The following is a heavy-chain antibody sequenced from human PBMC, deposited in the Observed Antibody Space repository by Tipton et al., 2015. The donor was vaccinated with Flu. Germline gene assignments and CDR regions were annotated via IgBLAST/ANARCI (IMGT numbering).Heavy chain of an antibody. CDR3: ARVVATVTPFDY. J-gene: IGHJ4*02. CDR2: IYYSGST. D-gene: IGHD4-11*01. CDR1: GGSISSYY. V-gene: IGHV4-59*01. Sequence: TLSLTCTVSGGSISSYYWSWIRQPPGKGLEWIGYIYYSGSTNYNPSLKSRVTISVDTSKNQFSLKLSSVTAADTAVYYCARVVATVTPFDYWGQGTLVTVSS.